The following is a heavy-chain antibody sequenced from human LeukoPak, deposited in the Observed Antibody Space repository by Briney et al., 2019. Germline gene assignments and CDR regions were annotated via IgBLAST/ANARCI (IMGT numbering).Heavy chain of an antibody. CDR1: GGSISSYY. CDR2: IYYSGST. Sequence: SETLSLTCTVSGGSISSYYWSWIRQPPGKGMEWIGYIYYSGSTNYNPSLKSRVTISVDTSKNQFSLKLSSVTAADTAVYYCARLARGSGSYYNSPLFDPWGQGTLVTVSS. V-gene: IGHV4-59*08. J-gene: IGHJ5*02. CDR3: ARLARGSGSYYNSPLFDP. D-gene: IGHD3-10*01.